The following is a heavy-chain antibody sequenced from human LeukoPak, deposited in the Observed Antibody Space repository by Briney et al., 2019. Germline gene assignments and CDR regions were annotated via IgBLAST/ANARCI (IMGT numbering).Heavy chain of an antibody. Sequence: ASVKVSCKASGYTFTKYVVHWVRQAPGQRREWMGWINAGNGDTKYSQNFQDRVTITRDTPANTAYMELSSLTSEDTALYYCARDDCGDTCYPGGYWGQGTLVTVSS. CDR1: GYTFTKYV. J-gene: IGHJ4*02. V-gene: IGHV1-3*01. D-gene: IGHD2-21*01. CDR2: INAGNGDT. CDR3: ARDDCGDTCYPGGY.